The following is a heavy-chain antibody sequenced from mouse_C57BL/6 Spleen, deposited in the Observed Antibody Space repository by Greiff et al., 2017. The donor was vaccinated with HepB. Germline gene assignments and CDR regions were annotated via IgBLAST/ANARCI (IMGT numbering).Heavy chain of an antibody. Sequence: EVQRVESGGGLVQPGGSLSLSCAASGFTFTDYYMSWVRQPPGKALEWLGFIRNKANGYTTEYSASVKGRFTISRDNSQSILYLQMNALRAEDSATYYCARPYGYDGDWYFDVWGTGTTVTVSS. CDR2: IRNKANGYTT. D-gene: IGHD2-2*01. CDR1: GFTFTDYY. CDR3: ARPYGYDGDWYFDV. J-gene: IGHJ1*03. V-gene: IGHV7-3*01.